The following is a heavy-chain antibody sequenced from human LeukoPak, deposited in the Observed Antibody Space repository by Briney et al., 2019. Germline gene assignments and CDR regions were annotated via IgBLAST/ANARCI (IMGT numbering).Heavy chain of an antibody. V-gene: IGHV1-8*01. D-gene: IGHD2-15*01. CDR1: GYTFTSYD. J-gene: IGHJ5*02. CDR2: MNPNSGNT. Sequence: ASVKVSCKASGYTFTSYDINWVRQATGQGLEWMGWMNPNSGNTGYAQKFQGRVTMTRNTSISTAYMELSSLRSEDTAVYYRARLNGGSCYFCTGDWFDPWGQGTLVTVPS. CDR3: ARLNGGSCYFCTGDWFDP.